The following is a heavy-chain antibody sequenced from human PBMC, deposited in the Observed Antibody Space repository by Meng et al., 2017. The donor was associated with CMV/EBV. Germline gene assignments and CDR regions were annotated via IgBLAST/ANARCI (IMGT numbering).Heavy chain of an antibody. D-gene: IGHD3-22*01. CDR2: RYWNDDK. J-gene: IGHJ4*02. CDR1: LRTSGVG. V-gene: IGHV2-5*01. Sequence: LRTSGVGVGWTRQPPGKALERLALRYWNDDKRHSPSLKSRLTITKDTSKNQVVFTMTNMDPVDTATYYCAHRPPSSGSRVFYRDYLDYWGQGTLVTVSS. CDR3: AHRPPSSGSRVFYRDYLDY.